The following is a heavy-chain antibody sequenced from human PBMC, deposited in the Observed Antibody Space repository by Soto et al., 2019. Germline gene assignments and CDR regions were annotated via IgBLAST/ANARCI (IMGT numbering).Heavy chain of an antibody. J-gene: IGHJ4*02. Sequence: SQTLSLTCAVSGDSVSSNSADWNWIRQSPSRGLEWLGRTSYRSKWYNDYAISVKSRIIINPDTSKNQFSLQLNSVTPEDTAVYYCAKGSRMWTPDYWGQGTLVTVSS. CDR1: GDSVSSNSAD. CDR3: AKGSRMWTPDY. D-gene: IGHD2-21*01. CDR2: TSYRSKWYN. V-gene: IGHV6-1*01.